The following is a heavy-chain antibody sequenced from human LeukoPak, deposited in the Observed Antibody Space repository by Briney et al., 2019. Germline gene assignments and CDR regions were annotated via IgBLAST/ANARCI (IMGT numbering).Heavy chain of an antibody. CDR1: GFTFSSYA. CDR2: ISGSGGST. D-gene: IGHD2-2*01. Sequence: RAGGSLRLSCAASGFTFSSYAMSWVRQAPGKGLEWVSAISGSGGSTYYADSVKGRFTISRDNSKNTLYLQMNSLRAEDTAVYYCAKASNPYCSSTSCYVFDYWGQGTLVTVSS. CDR3: AKASNPYCSSTSCYVFDY. V-gene: IGHV3-23*01. J-gene: IGHJ4*02.